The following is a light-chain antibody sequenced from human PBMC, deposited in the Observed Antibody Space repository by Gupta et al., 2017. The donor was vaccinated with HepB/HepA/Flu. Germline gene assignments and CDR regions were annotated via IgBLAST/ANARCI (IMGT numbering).Light chain of an antibody. Sequence: DIVMTQTPLSLSVTHGQPASISCNSSQSLPHNDGRTYVYWYLEKPGQQKPGQAPQLLIYEVSNRDTGVPDRFSGSGSGTDFTLKISRVEAEDVGTYYCKQNKQFPITFGGGTQVEI. V-gene: IGKV2D-29*01. J-gene: IGKJ4*01. CDR2: EVS. CDR3: KQNKQFPIT. CDR1: QSLPHNDGRTY.